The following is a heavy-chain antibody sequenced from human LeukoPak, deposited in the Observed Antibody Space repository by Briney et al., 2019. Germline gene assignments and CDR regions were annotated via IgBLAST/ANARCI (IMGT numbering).Heavy chain of an antibody. CDR3: ARVASSSWYYFDY. V-gene: IGHV4-30-4*08. D-gene: IGHD6-13*01. CDR2: IYYSGST. Sequence: SPTLSLTCTVSGGSISSGDYYSSWIRQPPGKGLARIGYIYYSGSTYYNASLKSRVTISVDTSKNQFSLKLSSVTAADTAVYYCARVASSSWYYFDYWGQGTLVTVSS. J-gene: IGHJ4*02. CDR1: GGSISSGDYY.